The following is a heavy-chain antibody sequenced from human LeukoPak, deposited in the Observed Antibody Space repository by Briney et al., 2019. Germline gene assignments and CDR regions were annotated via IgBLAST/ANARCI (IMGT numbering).Heavy chain of an antibody. V-gene: IGHV1-46*01. D-gene: IGHD6-6*01. J-gene: IGHJ4*02. CDR1: GYTFPSYF. CDR2: INPTGGST. Sequence: GASVKVSCEASGYTFPSYFMHWVRQAPGQGLEWMGIINPTGGSTTYAQKFQGRVTMTRDTSTSTVYMELSSLRSEDTAVYYCARDLGIAARGTLDYWGQGTLVTVSS. CDR3: ARDLGIAARGTLDY.